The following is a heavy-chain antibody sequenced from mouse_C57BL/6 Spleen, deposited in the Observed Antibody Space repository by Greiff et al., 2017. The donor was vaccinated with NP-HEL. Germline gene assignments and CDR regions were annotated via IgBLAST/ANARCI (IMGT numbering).Heavy chain of an antibody. Sequence: QVQLQQPGAELVKPGASVKLSCKASGYTFTSYWMHWVKQRPGQGLEWIGMIHPNSGSTNYNEKFKSKATLTVDKSSSTAYMQLSSLTSEDSAVYYCAKYYYGSREGYFDYWGQGTTLTVSS. D-gene: IGHD1-1*01. J-gene: IGHJ2*01. CDR2: IHPNSGST. V-gene: IGHV1-64*01. CDR3: AKYYYGSREGYFDY. CDR1: GYTFTSYW.